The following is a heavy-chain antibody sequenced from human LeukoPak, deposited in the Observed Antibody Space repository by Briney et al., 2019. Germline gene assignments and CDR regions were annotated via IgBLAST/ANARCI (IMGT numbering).Heavy chain of an antibody. D-gene: IGHD1-26*01. CDR3: ARGPRSGSPAGAFDI. J-gene: IGHJ3*02. Sequence: GGSLRLSCAASGFTFNSFAMNWVRQTPGKGLEWVSSVTGHGGSTYIADSVRGRFTISRDNSKNTLYLQMNSLRAEDTAVYYCARGPRSGSPAGAFDIWGQGTMVTVSS. CDR1: GFTFNSFA. CDR2: VTGHGGST. V-gene: IGHV3-23*01.